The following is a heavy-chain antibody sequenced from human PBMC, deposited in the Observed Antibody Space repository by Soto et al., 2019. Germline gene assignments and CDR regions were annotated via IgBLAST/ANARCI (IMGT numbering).Heavy chain of an antibody. V-gene: IGHV4-4*02. CDR3: ARDRVAATRTSYYGLDA. J-gene: IGHJ6*02. D-gene: IGHD6-25*01. CDR1: GGSISSFNW. Sequence: SETLSLTCAVSGGSISSFNWWSCIRQPPGKGMEWIGEIYHSGTTNYNPSLKSRATISVDKSKNHFSLKLTSVIAADTAVYYCARDRVAATRTSYYGLDAGGQGTTVTVSS. CDR2: IYHSGTT.